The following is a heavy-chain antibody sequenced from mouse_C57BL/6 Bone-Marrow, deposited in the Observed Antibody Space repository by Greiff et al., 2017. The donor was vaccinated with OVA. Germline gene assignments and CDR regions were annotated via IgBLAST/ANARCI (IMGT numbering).Heavy chain of an antibody. CDR1: GYAFSSYW. V-gene: IGHV1-80*01. CDR2: IYPGDGDT. D-gene: IGHD1-1*01. CDR3: ARDYYGSSYGFFAY. Sequence: QVQLQQSGAELVKPGASVKISCKASGYAFSSYWMNWVKQRPGKGLEWIGQIYPGDGDTNYNGKFKGKATLTADKSSSTAYMQLSSLTSEDSAVHFCARDYYGSSYGFFAYWGQGTLVTVSA. J-gene: IGHJ3*01.